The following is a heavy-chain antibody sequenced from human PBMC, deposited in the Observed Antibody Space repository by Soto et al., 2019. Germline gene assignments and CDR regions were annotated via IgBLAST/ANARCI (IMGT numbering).Heavy chain of an antibody. CDR1: GFTFSDYY. CDR3: ASNYDSSGYYPGH. D-gene: IGHD3-22*01. J-gene: IGHJ4*02. V-gene: IGHV3-11*01. Sequence: GGSLRLSCVASGFTFSDYYMSWIRQAPGKGLEWVSYISSSGSTIYYADSVKGRFTISRDNAKNSLYLQMNSLRAEDTAVYYCASNYDSSGYYPGHWGQGTLVTVSS. CDR2: ISSSGSTI.